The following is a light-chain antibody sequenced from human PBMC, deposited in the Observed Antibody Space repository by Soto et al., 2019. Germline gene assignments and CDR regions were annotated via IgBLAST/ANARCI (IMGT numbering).Light chain of an antibody. Sequence: DIVLTQSPGTLSLSPRERATLSCRTSQSVANYLLWFQQKPGQAPRLLIYDASTRASGIPARFSGSGSGTDFTLTISSLETEDFAVYFCHHRSKLPYTFGQGTKLEIK. V-gene: IGKV3-11*01. CDR2: DAS. CDR1: QSVANY. J-gene: IGKJ2*01. CDR3: HHRSKLPYT.